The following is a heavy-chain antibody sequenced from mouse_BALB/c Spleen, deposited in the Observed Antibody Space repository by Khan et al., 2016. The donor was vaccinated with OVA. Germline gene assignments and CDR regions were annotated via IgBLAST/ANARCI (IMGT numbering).Heavy chain of an antibody. V-gene: IGHV5-17*02. CDR2: ISFGSATI. J-gene: IGHJ1*01. CDR3: SRSLITTWYLDV. Sequence: EVELVESGGGLVQPGGSRKLSCAASGFTFSGFGMHWVRQAPEKGLEWVAYISFGSATIYYSDTVKGRFTISRDNPKTTLFLQMTSLRSEDTAIYYCSRSLITTWYLDVWGAGTAVTVSS. D-gene: IGHD2-4*01. CDR1: GFTFSGFG.